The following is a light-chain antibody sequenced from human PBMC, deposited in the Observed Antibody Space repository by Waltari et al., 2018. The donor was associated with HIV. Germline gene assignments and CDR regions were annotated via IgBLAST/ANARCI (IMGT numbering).Light chain of an antibody. CDR3: QSYDSSLSAYVV. CDR2: ANI. CDR1: SSNIGAGYD. V-gene: IGLV1-40*01. Sequence: QSVLPQPPSVSGAPGQRVTISCTGTSSNIGAGYDFPWYQQLPGTAPKLLIYANIHRPSGVPDRFSVSKSATSASLAITGLQAEDEADYFCQSYDSSLSAYVVFGGGTKLTVL. J-gene: IGLJ2*01.